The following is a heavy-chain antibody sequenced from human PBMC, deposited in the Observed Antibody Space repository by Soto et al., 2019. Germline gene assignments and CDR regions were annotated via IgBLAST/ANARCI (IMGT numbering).Heavy chain of an antibody. CDR1: GFTFSSYS. V-gene: IGHV3-21*01. Sequence: VGSLRLSCAASGFTFSSYSMSWVRQAPGKGLEWVSSIIISSSSIYYADSLKGRFTISRDNAKNSLYLHMNSLTAEDTAVYYCARGDDTSGHWTAFDSWGQGALVIVSS. CDR3: ARGDDTSGHWTAFDS. D-gene: IGHD3-22*01. CDR2: IIISSSSI. J-gene: IGHJ4*02.